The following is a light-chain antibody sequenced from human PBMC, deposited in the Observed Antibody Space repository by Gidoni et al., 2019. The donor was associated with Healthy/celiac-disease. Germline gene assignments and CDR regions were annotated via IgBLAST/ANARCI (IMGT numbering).Light chain of an antibody. CDR3: QQYDNLLLAT. V-gene: IGKV1-33*01. J-gene: IGKJ4*01. CDR1: QDISNY. Sequence: DIQMTQSPSSLSASVGDRVTITCQASQDISNYLNWYQQKPGKAPKLLIYDASNLETGVPSRFSGSGSGTDFTFTISSLQPEDIATYYCQQYDNLLLATFXGXTKVXIK. CDR2: DAS.